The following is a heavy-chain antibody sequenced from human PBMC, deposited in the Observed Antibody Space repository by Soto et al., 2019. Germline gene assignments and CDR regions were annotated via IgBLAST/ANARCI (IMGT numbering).Heavy chain of an antibody. CDR3: SKDCTIFGVAHPENDAFDT. D-gene: IGHD3-3*01. CDR1: GFTFSSYA. Sequence: PGGSLRLSCAASGFTFSSYAMSWVRQAPGKGLEWVSAISGSGGSTYYADSVKGRFTISRDNSKNTLYLQMNSLRAEDTAVYYCSKDCTIFGVAHPENDAFDTWGHGTMVTVSS. CDR2: ISGSGGST. J-gene: IGHJ3*02. V-gene: IGHV3-23*01.